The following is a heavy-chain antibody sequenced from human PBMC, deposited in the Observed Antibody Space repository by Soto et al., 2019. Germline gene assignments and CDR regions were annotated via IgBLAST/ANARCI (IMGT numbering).Heavy chain of an antibody. CDR1: GFTFSSYG. CDR2: IWYDGSNK. Sequence: GGSLRLSCAASGFTFSSYGMHWVRQAPGKGLEWVAVIWYDGSNKYYADSVKGRFTISRDNSKNTLYLQMNSLRAEDTAVYYCARGVPDILTGYYGPHFDYWGQGTLVTVSS. D-gene: IGHD3-9*01. J-gene: IGHJ4*02. V-gene: IGHV3-33*01. CDR3: ARGVPDILTGYYGPHFDY.